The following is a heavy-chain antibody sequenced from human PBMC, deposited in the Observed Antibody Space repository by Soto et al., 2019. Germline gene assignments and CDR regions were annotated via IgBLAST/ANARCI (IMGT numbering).Heavy chain of an antibody. CDR1: GGTFSSYA. D-gene: IGHD6-6*01. CDR3: ARDQDLSRRIIAARPGNYYYYYGMDV. CDR2: IIPIFGTA. Sequence: ASVKVSCKASGGTFSSYAISWVRQAPGQGLEWMGGIIPIFGTANYAQKFQGRVTITADESTSTAYMELSSLRSEDTAVYYCARDQDLSRRIIAARPGNYYYYYGMDVWGQGTTVTVSS. J-gene: IGHJ6*02. V-gene: IGHV1-69*13.